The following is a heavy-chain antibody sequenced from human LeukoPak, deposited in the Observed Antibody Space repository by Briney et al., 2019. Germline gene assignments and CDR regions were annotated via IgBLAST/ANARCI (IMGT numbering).Heavy chain of an antibody. D-gene: IGHD3-10*01. CDR3: ARIRGIPYYFDY. V-gene: IGHV4-59*01. Sequence: SETLSLTCTVSGGSISSYYWSWIRQPPGKGLEWIGYIYYSGSTNYNPSLKSRVTISVDTSKSQFSLKLSSVTAADTAVYYCARIRGIPYYFDYWGQGTLVTVSS. CDR2: IYYSGST. CDR1: GGSISSYY. J-gene: IGHJ4*02.